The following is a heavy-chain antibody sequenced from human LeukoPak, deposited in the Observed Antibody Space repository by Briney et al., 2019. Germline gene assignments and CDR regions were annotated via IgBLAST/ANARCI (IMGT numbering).Heavy chain of an antibody. CDR1: GFTVSSNY. Sequence: GGSLRLSCAASGFTVSSNYMSWGRQAPGKGLEWGSVIYSGGSTYYADSVTGGFTISRDNSKNTLYLQMNSLRAEDTAVYYCARVTMIVVVMDYWGQETLVTVSS. D-gene: IGHD3-22*01. J-gene: IGHJ4*02. CDR2: IYSGGST. V-gene: IGHV3-53*01. CDR3: ARVTMIVVVMDY.